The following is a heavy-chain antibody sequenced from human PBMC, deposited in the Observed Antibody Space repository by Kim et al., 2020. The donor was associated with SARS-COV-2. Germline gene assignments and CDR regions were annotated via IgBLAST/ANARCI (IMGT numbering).Heavy chain of an antibody. J-gene: IGHJ6*02. CDR3: ARDLTGVLGYGMDV. V-gene: IGHV3-33*01. Sequence: YADSVQGQFTIPRDNSKNTLYLEMNSLRAEDTAVYYCARDLTGVLGYGMDVWGQGTTVTVSS. D-gene: IGHD7-27*01.